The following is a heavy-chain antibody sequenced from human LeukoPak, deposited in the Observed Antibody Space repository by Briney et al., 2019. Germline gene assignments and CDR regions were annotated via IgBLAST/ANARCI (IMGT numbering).Heavy chain of an antibody. V-gene: IGHV1-8*01. CDR1: GYTFTSYD. Sequence: ASVKVSCKASGYTFTSYDINWVRQATGQGLEWMGWMNPNSGNTGYAQKFQGRVTMTRNTSISTAYMELSSLRSEDTAVYYCARGRGPSAKLLWFGELHIKHFDYWGQGTLVTVSS. D-gene: IGHD3-10*01. CDR3: ARGRGPSAKLLWFGELHIKHFDY. CDR2: MNPNSGNT. J-gene: IGHJ4*02.